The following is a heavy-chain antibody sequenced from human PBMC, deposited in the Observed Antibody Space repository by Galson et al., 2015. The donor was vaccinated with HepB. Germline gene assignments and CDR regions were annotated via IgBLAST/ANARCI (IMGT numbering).Heavy chain of an antibody. CDR3: GHLAVVDGAFDI. CDR2: ISSSSSYI. V-gene: IGHV3-21*01. J-gene: IGHJ3*02. CDR1: GFTFSSYS. D-gene: IGHD2-2*01. Sequence: SLRLSCAASGFTFSSYSMNRVRQAPGKGLEWVSSISSSSSYIYYADSVKGRFTISRDNAKNSLYLQMNSLRAEDTAVYYCGHLAVVDGAFDIWGQGTMVTVSS.